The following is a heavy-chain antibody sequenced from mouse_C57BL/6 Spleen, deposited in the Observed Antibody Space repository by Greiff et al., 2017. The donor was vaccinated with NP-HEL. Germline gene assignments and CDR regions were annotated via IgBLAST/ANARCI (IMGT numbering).Heavy chain of an antibody. V-gene: IGHV5-17*01. CDR1: GFTFSDYG. J-gene: IGHJ1*03. Sequence: EVKLVESGGGLVKPGGSLKLSCAASGFTFSDYGMHWVRQAPDKGLEWVAYISSGSSTIYYADTVKGRFTISRDNAKNTLFLQMTSLRSEDTAMYYCERDHYDLWYFDVWGTGTTVTVSS. D-gene: IGHD2-4*01. CDR2: ISSGSSTI. CDR3: ERDHYDLWYFDV.